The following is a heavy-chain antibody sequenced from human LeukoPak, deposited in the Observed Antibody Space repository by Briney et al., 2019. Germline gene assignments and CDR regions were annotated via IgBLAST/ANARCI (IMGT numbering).Heavy chain of an antibody. J-gene: IGHJ3*02. CDR1: GFTFSGSA. D-gene: IGHD6-25*01. CDR2: IRSKANSYAT. CDR3: TRYKSGNAFDI. Sequence: GGSLRLSCAASGFTFSGSAMHWVRQASGKGLEWVGRIRSKANSYATAYAASVKGRFTISRDDSKNTAYLQMNSLKTEDTAVYYCTRYKSGNAFDIWGQGTMVTVSS. V-gene: IGHV3-73*01.